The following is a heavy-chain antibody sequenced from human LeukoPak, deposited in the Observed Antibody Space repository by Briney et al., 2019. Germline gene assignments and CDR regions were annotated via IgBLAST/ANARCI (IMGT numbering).Heavy chain of an antibody. CDR2: INWNGGST. J-gene: IGHJ4*02. Sequence: PGGSLRLSCAASGFTFEEHCMSWVRQAPGKGLEWVSGINWNGGSTGYGESAKGRFTISRDNAKNSLYLQMNSLRAEDTALYYCAGGDSSGWYFDYWGQGILVTVSS. V-gene: IGHV3-20*04. CDR3: AGGDSSGWYFDY. CDR1: GFTFEEHC. D-gene: IGHD6-19*01.